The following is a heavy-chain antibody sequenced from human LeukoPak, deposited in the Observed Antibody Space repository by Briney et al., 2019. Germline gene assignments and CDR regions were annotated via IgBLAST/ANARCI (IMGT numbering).Heavy chain of an antibody. D-gene: IGHD2-8*01. CDR1: GGSISSYY. V-gene: IGHV4-4*07. J-gene: IGHJ5*02. Sequence: SETLSLTCTVSGGSISSYYWSWIRQPAGKGLEWIGRIYTSGSTNYNPSLKSRVTISVDTSKNEFSLKLTSVTAADTAVYYCAREDSSELMTDPWGQGTLVTVSS. CDR3: AREDSSELMTDP. CDR2: IYTSGST.